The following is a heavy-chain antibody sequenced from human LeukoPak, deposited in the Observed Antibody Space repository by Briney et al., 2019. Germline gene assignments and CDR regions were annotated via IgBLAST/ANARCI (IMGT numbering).Heavy chain of an antibody. D-gene: IGHD6-25*01. V-gene: IGHV1-2*02. CDR3: ATLLSNAAFDY. J-gene: IGHJ4*02. CDR1: GYTFTGFF. CDR2: INPNSGDT. Sequence: ASVTVSCRASGYTFTGFFLHWVRQAPGQGFEWIGWINPNSGDTKYARRFQGRVTMTRDTSISTAYIELSRLRSDDTAVYYCATLLSNAAFDYWGQGTLVAVSS.